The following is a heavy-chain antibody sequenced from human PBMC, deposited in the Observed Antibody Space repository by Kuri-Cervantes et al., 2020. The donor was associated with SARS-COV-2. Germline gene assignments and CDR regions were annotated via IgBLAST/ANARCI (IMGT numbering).Heavy chain of an antibody. V-gene: IGHV3-11*04. CDR1: GFTFSDYY. CDR2: ISSSGSTI. Sequence: GESLKISCAASGFTFSDYYMSWIRQAPGKGLEWVSYISSSGSTIYYADSVKGRFTISRDNAKNSLYLQMNSLRAEDTAVYYCARGVTFYYYMDAWGKGTTVTVSS. CDR3: ARGVTFYYYMDA. D-gene: IGHD2/OR15-2a*01. J-gene: IGHJ6*03.